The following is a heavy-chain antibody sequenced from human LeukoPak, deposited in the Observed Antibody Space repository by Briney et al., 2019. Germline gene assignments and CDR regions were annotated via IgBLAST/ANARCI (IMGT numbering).Heavy chain of an antibody. CDR1: GFTFDDYA. CDR2: ISWNSGSI. CDR3: AKSRFGELLSHFDP. D-gene: IGHD3-10*01. J-gene: IGHJ5*02. V-gene: IGHV3-9*01. Sequence: PGRSLRLSCAASGFTFDDYAMHWVRHAPGKGLEWVSGISWNSGSIGYADSVKGRFTISRDNAKNSLYLQMNSLRAEDTALYYCAKSRFGELLSHFDPCGQGTLVTVSS.